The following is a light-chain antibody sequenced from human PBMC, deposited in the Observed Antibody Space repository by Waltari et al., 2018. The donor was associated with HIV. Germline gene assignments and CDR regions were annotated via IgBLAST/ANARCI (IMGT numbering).Light chain of an antibody. Sequence: GGTVIITCRAGQSVGTSLAWYQQKPDKAPRLLIYQASTLQSGVPPRFSGSASGTEFTLTITGLQRDDFATYFCQQYETCCTFGQGTK. CDR3: QQYETCCT. J-gene: IGKJ2*02. V-gene: IGKV1-5*03. CDR1: QSVGTS. CDR2: QAS.